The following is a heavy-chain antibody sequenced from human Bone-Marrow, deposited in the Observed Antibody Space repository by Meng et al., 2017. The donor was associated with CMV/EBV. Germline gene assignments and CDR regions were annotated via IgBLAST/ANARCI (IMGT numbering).Heavy chain of an antibody. CDR3: ARAAGEYYYYYGMDV. V-gene: IGHV1-69*05. CDR2: IIPIFGTA. J-gene: IGHJ6*02. Sequence: SVQVSCKASRGTFSSYAISWVRQAPGQGLEWMGGIIPIFGTANYAQKFQGRVTITTDESTSTAYMELSSLRSEDTAVYYCARAAGEYYYYYGMDVWGQGTTVTVSS. CDR1: RGTFSSYA. D-gene: IGHD3-16*01.